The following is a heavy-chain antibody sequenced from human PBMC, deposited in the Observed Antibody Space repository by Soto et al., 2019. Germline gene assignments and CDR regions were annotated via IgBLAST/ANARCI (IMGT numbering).Heavy chain of an antibody. CDR1: GFTFSNYA. Sequence: QVQLVESGGGVVQPGRSLSLSCAASGFTFSNYAIHWVRQAPGKGLEWVSVIWSDGSNKYYTDSVKGRFTISRDNSKNTVHLQMNSLRAEDTAVYYCALDQTGSYPYNWFGPWGQGTLVTVSS. J-gene: IGHJ5*02. CDR2: IWSDGSNK. V-gene: IGHV3-33*01. CDR3: ALDQTGSYPYNWFGP. D-gene: IGHD1-26*01.